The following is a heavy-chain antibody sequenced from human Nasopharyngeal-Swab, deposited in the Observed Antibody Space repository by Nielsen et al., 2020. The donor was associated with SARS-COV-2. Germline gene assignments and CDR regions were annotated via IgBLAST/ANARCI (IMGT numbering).Heavy chain of an antibody. CDR1: AYTFTAYY. Sequence: ASVKVSCKASAYTFTAYYIHWVRQAPGQGLEWIGWINPNTGGTNFAQIFQGRVTMTRDTSISTAYMELRRLRPDDTAVYYCAGDFALYGDSVDYWGQGTLVTVSS. J-gene: IGHJ4*02. D-gene: IGHD4-17*01. V-gene: IGHV1-2*02. CDR3: AGDFALYGDSVDY. CDR2: INPNTGGT.